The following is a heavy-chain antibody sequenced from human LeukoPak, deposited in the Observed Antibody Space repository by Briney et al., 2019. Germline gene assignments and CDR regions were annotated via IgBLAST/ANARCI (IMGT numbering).Heavy chain of an antibody. Sequence: ASVKVSCKASGYTFTSYGISWVRQAPGQGLEWMGWISPYNGNTDYAQKVQGRVTMTTDTSTSTAYMELSSLRSEDTAVYYCARLTMVRGVIITFWFDPWGQGTLVTVSS. CDR1: GYTFTSYG. CDR2: ISPYNGNT. CDR3: ARLTMVRGVIITFWFDP. D-gene: IGHD3-10*01. V-gene: IGHV1-18*01. J-gene: IGHJ5*02.